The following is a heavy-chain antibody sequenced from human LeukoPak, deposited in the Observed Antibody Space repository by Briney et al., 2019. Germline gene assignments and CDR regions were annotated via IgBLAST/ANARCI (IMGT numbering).Heavy chain of an antibody. CDR1: GYTFTSYA. CDR2: INTNTGNP. Sequence: ASVKVSCKASGYTFTSYAMNWVRQAPGQGLEWMGWINTNTGNPTYAQGFTGRFVFSLDTSVSTAYLQISSLKAEDTAVYYCARDGIEEYRSGGSCSGWFDPWGQGTLVTVSS. J-gene: IGHJ5*02. CDR3: ARDGIEEYRSGGSCSGWFDP. V-gene: IGHV7-4-1*02. D-gene: IGHD2-15*01.